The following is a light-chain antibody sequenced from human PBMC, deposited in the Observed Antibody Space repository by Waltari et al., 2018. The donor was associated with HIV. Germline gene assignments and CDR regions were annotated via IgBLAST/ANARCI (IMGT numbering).Light chain of an antibody. CDR3: QQYYSTPLT. Sequence: DIVITLSPYSLAVSLRARPTLNCKASPSFLYSSNNKNYLTWYQQKPGQPPKLLIYWASTRESGVPDRFSGSGSGTDFTLTISSLQSEDVAVYYCQQYYSTPLTFGGGTKVEIK. J-gene: IGKJ4*01. V-gene: IGKV4-1*01. CDR2: WAS. CDR1: PSFLYSSNNKNY.